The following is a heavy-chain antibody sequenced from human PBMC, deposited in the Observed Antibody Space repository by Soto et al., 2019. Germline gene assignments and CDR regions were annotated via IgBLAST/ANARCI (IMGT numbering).Heavy chain of an antibody. V-gene: IGHV3-23*01. CDR3: AKDLRPDVVWDFDY. CDR1: GFTFSSYA. J-gene: IGHJ4*02. D-gene: IGHD3-16*01. Sequence: EVQMLESGGGLVQPGGSLRLSCEASGFTFSSYAMNWVRQAPGKGLEWVSGINSGGRTYYADSVKGRFTISRDDSKNTLYLQIISLRAEDTAVYYCAKDLRPDVVWDFDYWGQGTLVTVSS. CDR2: INSGGRT.